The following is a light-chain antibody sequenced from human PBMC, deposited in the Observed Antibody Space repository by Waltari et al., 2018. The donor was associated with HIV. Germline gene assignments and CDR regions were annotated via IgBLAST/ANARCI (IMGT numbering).Light chain of an antibody. J-gene: IGLJ3*02. CDR2: EVS. CDR3: NSLVNSDTLSVL. CDR1: NSDIAYYNY. V-gene: IGLV2-14*01. Sequence: QFALTQPASVSGSPGQSITISCTGTNSDIAYYNYVSWYQQHPGKAPKLIIYEVSNRPSGVSNRFSGSKSGNTASLTISGLQAEDEADYFCNSLVNSDTLSVLFGGGTKLTVL.